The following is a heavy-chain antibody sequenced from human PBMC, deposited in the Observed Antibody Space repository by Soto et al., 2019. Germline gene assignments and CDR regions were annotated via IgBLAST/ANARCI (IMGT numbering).Heavy chain of an antibody. CDR3: AKDTVRIVAIPSPLDY. CDR1: GFTFSSYA. CDR2: ISGSGGST. V-gene: IGHV3-23*01. J-gene: IGHJ4*02. D-gene: IGHD5-12*01. Sequence: HPGGSLRLSCAASGFTFSSYAMSWVRQAPGKGLEWVSAISGSGGSTYYADSVKGRFTISRDNSKNTLYLQMNSLRAEDTAVYYCAKDTVRIVAIPSPLDYWGRGTLVTVSS.